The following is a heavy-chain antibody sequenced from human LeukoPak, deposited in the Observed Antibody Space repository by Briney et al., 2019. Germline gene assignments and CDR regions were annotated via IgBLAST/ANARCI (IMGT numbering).Heavy chain of an antibody. V-gene: IGHV6-1*01. Sequence: SQTLSLTCAISGDSVSSYSAAWSWIRQSPSRGLEWLGRTYYRSKWYNDYAVSVKSRITINPDTSKNQFSLQLTFVTPEDMAVFYCARSGGHEAFDIWGQGSMVTVSS. J-gene: IGHJ3*02. CDR3: ARSGGHEAFDI. D-gene: IGHD4-23*01. CDR2: TYYRSKWYN. CDR1: GDSVSSYSAA.